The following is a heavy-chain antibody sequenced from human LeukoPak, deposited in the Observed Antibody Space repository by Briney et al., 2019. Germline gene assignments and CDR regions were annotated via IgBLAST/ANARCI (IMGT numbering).Heavy chain of an antibody. V-gene: IGHV4-39*07. CDR3: ARGGSQYYDSSGYYYDY. D-gene: IGHD3-22*01. CDR1: GGSISSGDYY. J-gene: IGHJ4*02. CDR2: INHSGST. Sequence: SETLSLTCTVSGGSISSGDYYWSWIRQPPGKGLEWIGEINHSGSTNYNPSLKSRVTISVDTSKNQFSLKLGSVTAADTAVYYCARGGSQYYDSSGYYYDYWGQGTLVTVSS.